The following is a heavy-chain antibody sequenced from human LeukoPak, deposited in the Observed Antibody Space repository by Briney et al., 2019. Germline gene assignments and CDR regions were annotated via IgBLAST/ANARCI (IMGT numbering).Heavy chain of an antibody. CDR2: ISSSGGST. D-gene: IGHD1-26*01. CDR3: AKDSYSGSYYAGGDDAFDI. J-gene: IGHJ3*02. CDR1: GFTFSSYA. V-gene: IGHV3-64*02. Sequence: GGSLRLSCAASGFTFSSYAMHWVRQAPGKGLEYVSAISSSGGSTFYADSVKGRFTISRDNSKNTLYLQMNSLRAEDTAVYYCAKDSYSGSYYAGGDDAFDIWGQGTMATVSS.